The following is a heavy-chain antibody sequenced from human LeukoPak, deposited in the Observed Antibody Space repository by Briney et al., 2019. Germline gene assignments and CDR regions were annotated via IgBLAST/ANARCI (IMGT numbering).Heavy chain of an antibody. J-gene: IGHJ5*02. V-gene: IGHV3-30*02. Sequence: QPGGSLRLSCAASGFTFSTYGMHWVRQAPGKGLEWVAFIRYDGSNEYYADSVKGRFTISRDNSKNTLYLQMNSLRAEDTAVYYCARPGDYDSGGYYRRLGSWVDTWGQGTLVTVYS. D-gene: IGHD3-22*01. CDR2: IRYDGSNE. CDR3: ARPGDYDSGGYYRRLGSWVDT. CDR1: GFTFSTYG.